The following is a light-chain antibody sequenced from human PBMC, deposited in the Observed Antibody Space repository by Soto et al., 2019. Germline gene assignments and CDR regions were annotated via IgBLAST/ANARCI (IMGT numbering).Light chain of an antibody. V-gene: IGLV2-14*01. J-gene: IGLJ1*01. Sequence: QSVLTQPASVSGSPGQSMTISWAGTSSDVGGYNYVSWYQQHPGKAPKLMIYDVSNRPSGVSNRFSGSKSGNTASLTISGLQAEDEADYYCSSYTSSSTLYVFGTGTKVTVL. CDR1: SSDVGGYNY. CDR3: SSYTSSSTLYV. CDR2: DVS.